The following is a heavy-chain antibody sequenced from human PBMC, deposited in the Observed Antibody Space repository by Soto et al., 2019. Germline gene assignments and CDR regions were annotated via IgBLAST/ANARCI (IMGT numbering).Heavy chain of an antibody. D-gene: IGHD6-6*01. Sequence: QVQLVQSGAEVKKPGSSVKVSCKASGGTFSSYAISWVRQAPGQGLEWMGGIIPIFGTANYAQKFQGRVTITADESTSTAYMELSSLRSEDTAVYYCARGRGGGQLVLRFLFGRFDYWGQGTLVTVSS. CDR1: GGTFSSYA. J-gene: IGHJ4*02. CDR2: IIPIFGTA. CDR3: ARGRGGGQLVLRFLFGRFDY. V-gene: IGHV1-69*01.